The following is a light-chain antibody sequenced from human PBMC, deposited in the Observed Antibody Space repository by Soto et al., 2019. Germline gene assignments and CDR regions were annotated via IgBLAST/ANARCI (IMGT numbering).Light chain of an antibody. V-gene: IGLV1-47*01. CDR3: AAWDDSLSALV. CDR2: RND. Sequence: QAVVTQPPSASGTPGQRVTISCSGSSSNIESNYVYWYQQLPGSAPKLLIYRNDQRPSGVPDRFSGYKSGTSASLAISGLRSEDEADYYCAAWDDSLSALVFGGGTKLTVL. J-gene: IGLJ3*02. CDR1: SSNIESNY.